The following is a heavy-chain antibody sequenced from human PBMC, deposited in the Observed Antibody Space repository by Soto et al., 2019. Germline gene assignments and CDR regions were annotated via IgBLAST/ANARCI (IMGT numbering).Heavy chain of an antibody. CDR2: ISGSGGST. J-gene: IGHJ5*02. D-gene: IGHD3-9*01. CDR1: GFTFSSYA. Sequence: GGSLRLSCAASGFTFSSYAMSWVRQAPGKGLEWVSAISGSGGSTYYADSVKGRFTISRDNSKNTLYLQMNSLRAEDRAVYYWAKDLRYFDWLPAWFDPWGQGTLVTVSS. V-gene: IGHV3-23*01. CDR3: AKDLRYFDWLPAWFDP.